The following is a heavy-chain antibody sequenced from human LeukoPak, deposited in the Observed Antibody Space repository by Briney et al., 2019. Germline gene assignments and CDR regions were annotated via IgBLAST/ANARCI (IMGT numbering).Heavy chain of an antibody. J-gene: IGHJ6*02. Sequence: GGSLRLSCAASGFNFSGYEMNWVRQAAGKGLEWVSYISSRGDSRHYADSVRGRFVISRDNAKNSLYLQMYSLRVEDTAVYYCAHYGWDVWGQGTTVTVSS. CDR3: AHYGWDV. CDR1: GFNFSGYE. V-gene: IGHV3-48*03. CDR2: ISSRGDSR.